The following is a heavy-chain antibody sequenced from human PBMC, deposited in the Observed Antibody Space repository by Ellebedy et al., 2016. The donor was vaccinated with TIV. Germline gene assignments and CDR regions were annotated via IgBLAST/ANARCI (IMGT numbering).Heavy chain of an antibody. D-gene: IGHD2-21*02. CDR1: GGTFSSYA. J-gene: IGHJ4*02. Sequence: ASVKVSCKASGGTFSSYAISWVRQAPGQGLEWMGGIIPIFGTANYAQKFQGRVTITADESTSTAYMELSSLRSEDTAVYYCARNGDIYCGGDCLHYYFDYWGQGTLDTVSS. CDR2: IIPIFGTA. V-gene: IGHV1-69*13. CDR3: ARNGDIYCGGDCLHYYFDY.